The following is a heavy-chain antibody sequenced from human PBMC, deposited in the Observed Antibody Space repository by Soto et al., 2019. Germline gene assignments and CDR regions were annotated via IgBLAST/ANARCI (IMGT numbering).Heavy chain of an antibody. D-gene: IGHD3-3*01. CDR3: ARTVTIFGVVIIGRVYGMDV. V-gene: IGHV2-26*01. CDR2: IFSNDEK. CDR1: GFSLSNARMG. Sequence: QVTLKESGPVLVKPTETLTLTCTVSGFSLSNARMGVSWIRQPPGKALEWLAHIFSNDEKSYSTSLKSRLTISKDTSKSQVVLTMTNMDPVDTATYYCARTVTIFGVVIIGRVYGMDVWGQGTTVTVSS. J-gene: IGHJ6*02.